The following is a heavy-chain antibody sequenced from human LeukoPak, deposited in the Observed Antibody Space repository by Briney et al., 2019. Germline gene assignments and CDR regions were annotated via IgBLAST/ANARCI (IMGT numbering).Heavy chain of an antibody. D-gene: IGHD1-26*01. V-gene: IGHV3-74*01. CDR3: ARERVGASMDV. J-gene: IGHJ6*02. CDR2: INSDGSST. CDR1: GFTFSSHA. Sequence: GGSLRLSCAASGFTFSSHAMHWVRQAPGKGLVWVSRINSDGSSTSYADSVKGRFTISRDNAKNTLYLQMNSLRAEDTAVYYCARERVGASMDVWGQGTTVTVSS.